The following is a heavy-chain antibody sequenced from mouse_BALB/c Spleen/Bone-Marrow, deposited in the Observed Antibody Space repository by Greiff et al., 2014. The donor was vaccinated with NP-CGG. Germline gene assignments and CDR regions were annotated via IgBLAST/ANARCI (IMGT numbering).Heavy chain of an antibody. J-gene: IGHJ4*01. D-gene: IGHD2-4*01. Sequence: QVQLQQSGAEFVMPGASVKMSCKASGCTVTDKWMHWVKQRPGQGLEWIGAIDTSDSYINYNQKFKGKASLTVDASSSTAYMHLSSLTSDDSAVYYCARGGHDFSLDYWGQGTSVIVSS. CDR1: GCTVTDKW. V-gene: IGHV1-69*01. CDR3: ARGGHDFSLDY. CDR2: IDTSDSYI.